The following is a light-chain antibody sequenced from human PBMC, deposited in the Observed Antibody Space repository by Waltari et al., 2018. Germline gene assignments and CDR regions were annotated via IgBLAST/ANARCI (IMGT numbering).Light chain of an antibody. CDR2: EAT. V-gene: IGKV3-20*01. Sequence: EIRLTQSPDALSLSPGERATLSCTSSQSISKYLAWYQQKPGQAPRLLIYEATIRATGIPDRFSGSGFGTDFSLTISSLEPEDFAVYYCQKYGTLPATFGQGTKVEIK. CDR3: QKYGTLPAT. J-gene: IGKJ1*01. CDR1: QSISKY.